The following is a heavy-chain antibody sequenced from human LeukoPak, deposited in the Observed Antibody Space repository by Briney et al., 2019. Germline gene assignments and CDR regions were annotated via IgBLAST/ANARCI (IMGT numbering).Heavy chain of an antibody. Sequence: GASVKVSCKVSGNTLTELSMHWVRQTPEKEFERMGGLDPEDGETIYAQKFQGRVTITRNTSISTAYMELSSLRSEDTAVYYCARAAGCSSTSCLYYFDYWGQGTLVTVSS. CDR3: ARAAGCSSTSCLYYFDY. CDR1: GNTLTELS. J-gene: IGHJ4*02. CDR2: LDPEDGET. V-gene: IGHV1-24*01. D-gene: IGHD2-2*01.